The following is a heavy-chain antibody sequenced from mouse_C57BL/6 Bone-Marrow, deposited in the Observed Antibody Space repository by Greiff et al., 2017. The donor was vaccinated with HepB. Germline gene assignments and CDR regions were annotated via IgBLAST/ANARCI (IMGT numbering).Heavy chain of an antibody. Sequence: VKLMESGAELVRPGTSVKVSCKASGYAFTNYLIEWVKQRPGQGLEWIGVINPGSGGTNYNEKFKGKATLTADKSSSTAYMQLSSLTSEDSAVYFCATNLLLYAMDYWGQGTSVTVSS. D-gene: IGHD2-1*01. V-gene: IGHV1-54*01. CDR1: GYAFTNYL. J-gene: IGHJ4*01. CDR2: INPGSGGT. CDR3: ATNLLLYAMDY.